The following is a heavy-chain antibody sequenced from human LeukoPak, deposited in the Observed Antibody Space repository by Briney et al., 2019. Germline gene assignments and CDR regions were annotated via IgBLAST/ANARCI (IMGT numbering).Heavy chain of an antibody. CDR3: ARGYPPVLLWFGELSGTDAFDI. Sequence: ASVKVSCKASGYTFTSYDINWVRQATGQGLGWWGWMNPNSGNTGYAQKFQGRVTMTRNTSINTAYRELSSLRSEHTAVYYCARGYPPVLLWFGELSGTDAFDIWGQGTMVTVSS. D-gene: IGHD3-10*01. J-gene: IGHJ3*02. V-gene: IGHV1-8*01. CDR1: GYTFTSYD. CDR2: MNPNSGNT.